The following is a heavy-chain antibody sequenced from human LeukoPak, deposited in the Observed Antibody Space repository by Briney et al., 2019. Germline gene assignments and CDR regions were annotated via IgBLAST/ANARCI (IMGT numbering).Heavy chain of an antibody. CDR2: ISDGGSNK. CDR3: ARGAKYFYDNSGYYNNSFEP. D-gene: IGHD3-22*01. J-gene: IGHJ5*02. V-gene: IGHV3-30*01. Sequence: GGSLRLSCAASGFTFSSYDMHWVRQAPGKGLEGVAIISDGGSNKYYADSVKGRLTISRDNSKRTLYLQMNNLRAEDTAVYFCARGAKYFYDNSGYYNNSFEPWGHGILVTASS. CDR1: GFTFSSYD.